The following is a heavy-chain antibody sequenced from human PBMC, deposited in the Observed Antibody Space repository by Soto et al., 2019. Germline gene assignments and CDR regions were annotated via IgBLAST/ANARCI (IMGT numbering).Heavy chain of an antibody. Sequence: QVQLVESGGGVVQPGRSLRLSCAASGFTFSSFGMHWVRQAPGKGLEWVAVISYDGKIKYYGDSVKGRFTISRDNSKNTLYLQMNSLRPEDTALYYCAKEGIPVAATGCDIWCQGTMVTVSS. J-gene: IGHJ3*02. CDR2: ISYDGKIK. CDR3: AKEGIPVAATGCDI. V-gene: IGHV3-30*18. D-gene: IGHD6-19*01. CDR1: GFTFSSFG.